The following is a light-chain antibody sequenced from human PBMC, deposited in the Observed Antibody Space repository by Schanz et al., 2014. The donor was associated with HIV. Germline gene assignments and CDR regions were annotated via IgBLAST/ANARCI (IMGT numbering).Light chain of an antibody. V-gene: IGKV3-20*01. CDR3: QQYAGSPT. J-gene: IGKJ3*01. Sequence: EIVLTQSPGTLSLSPGERATLSCRASQKVNSDLAWYQQKPGQAPRLLIYDASSRATGIPDRFSGSGSGTDFTLTISRLEPEDFAVYYCQQYAGSPTFGPGTTVDIK. CDR1: QKVNSD. CDR2: DAS.